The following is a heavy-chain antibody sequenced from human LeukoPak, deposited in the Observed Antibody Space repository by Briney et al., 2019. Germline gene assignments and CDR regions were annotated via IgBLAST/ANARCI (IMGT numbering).Heavy chain of an antibody. CDR3: ARAPPRRYYYDSSGYYHLDY. J-gene: IGHJ4*02. CDR1: GYTFTSYG. Sequence: ASVKVSCKASGYTFTSYGISWVRQAPGQGLEGMGWISAYNGNTNYAQKLQGRVTMTTDTSTSTAYMELRSLRSDDTAVYYCARAPPRRYYYDSSGYYHLDYWGQGTLVTVSS. V-gene: IGHV1-18*01. CDR2: ISAYNGNT. D-gene: IGHD3-22*01.